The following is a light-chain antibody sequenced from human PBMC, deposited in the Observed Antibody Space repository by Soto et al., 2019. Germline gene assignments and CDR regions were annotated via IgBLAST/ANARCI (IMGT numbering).Light chain of an antibody. CDR3: ELRSDWASFA. CDR2: DAS. J-gene: IGKJ4*01. V-gene: IGKV3-11*01. Sequence: EIVLTQFAATLSLPPGARATLSCRASQGIDNYLAWYQHHPGHPPRLLIYDASNRATGIPPRFSGSGSGTDFTLTISSLESGDCGVYHRELRSDWASFAFGGGTKVDIK. CDR1: QGIDNY.